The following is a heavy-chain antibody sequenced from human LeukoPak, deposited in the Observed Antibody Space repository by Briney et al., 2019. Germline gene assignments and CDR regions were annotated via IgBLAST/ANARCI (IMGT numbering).Heavy chain of an antibody. CDR1: GYTFTSYG. J-gene: IGHJ4*02. V-gene: IGHV1-18*01. CDR2: ISAYNGNT. Sequence: ASVKVSCKASGYTFTSYGISWVRQAPGQGLEWMGWISAYNGNTNYAQKLQGRVTMTTDTSTSTAYMELRILRSDDTAVYYCARVKIKFDYGGNSIDYWGQGTLVTVSS. CDR3: ARVKIKFDYGGNSIDY. D-gene: IGHD4-23*01.